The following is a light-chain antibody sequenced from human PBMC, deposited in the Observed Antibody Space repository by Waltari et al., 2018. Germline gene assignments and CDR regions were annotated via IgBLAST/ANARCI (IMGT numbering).Light chain of an antibody. CDR3: AAWDDSLNGWV. CDR2: SNN. J-gene: IGLJ3*02. Sequence: QSVLTQPPSASGTPGQRVTISCSGSRSNIGSNTVNWYQQPPGTAHKLLIYSNNQRPSGVPDRFSGSKSGTSASLAISGLQSEDEADYYCAAWDDSLNGWVFGGGTKLTVL. V-gene: IGLV1-44*01. CDR1: RSNIGSNT.